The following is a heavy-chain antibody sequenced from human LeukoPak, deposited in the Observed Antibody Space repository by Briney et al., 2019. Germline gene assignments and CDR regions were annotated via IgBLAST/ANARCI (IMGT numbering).Heavy chain of an antibody. CDR2: INHSGST. V-gene: IGHV4-34*01. D-gene: IGHD4-17*01. CDR3: ASGLRPRLFDY. CDR1: GGSFSGYY. Sequence: SETLSLTCAVYGGSFSGYYWGWIRQPPGKGLEWIGEINHSGSTNYNPSLKSRVTISVDTSKNQFSLKLSSVTAADTAVYYCASGLRPRLFDYWGQGTLVTVSS. J-gene: IGHJ4*02.